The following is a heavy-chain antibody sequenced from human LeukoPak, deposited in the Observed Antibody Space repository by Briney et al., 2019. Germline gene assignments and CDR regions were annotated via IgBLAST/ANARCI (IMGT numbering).Heavy chain of an antibody. CDR1: GFTFSNYE. J-gene: IGHJ4*02. CDR2: IRYDGSNK. D-gene: IGHD3-10*01. Sequence: GGSLRLSCAASGFTFSNYEMNWVRQAPGKGLEWVAFIRYDGSNKYYADSVKGRFTISRDNSKNTLYLQMNSLRAEDTAVYYCAKMVRGVIWYFDYWGQGTLVTVSS. CDR3: AKMVRGVIWYFDY. V-gene: IGHV3-30*02.